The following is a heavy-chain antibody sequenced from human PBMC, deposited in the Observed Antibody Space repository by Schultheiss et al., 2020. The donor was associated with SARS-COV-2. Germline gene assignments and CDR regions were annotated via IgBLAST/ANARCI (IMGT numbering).Heavy chain of an antibody. CDR3: ARGREGGLRLGELSPHDY. Sequence: ASVKVSCKASGYTFTGYYMHWVRQAPGQGLEWMGWINPNSGGTNYAQKLQGRVTITRDTSASTAYMELSSLRSEDTAVYYCARGREGGLRLGELSPHDYWGQGTLVTVSS. CDR1: GYTFTGYY. D-gene: IGHD3-16*02. CDR2: INPNSGGT. V-gene: IGHV1-2*02. J-gene: IGHJ4*02.